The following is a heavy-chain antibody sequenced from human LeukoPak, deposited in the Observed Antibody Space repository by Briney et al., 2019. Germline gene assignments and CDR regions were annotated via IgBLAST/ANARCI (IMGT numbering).Heavy chain of an antibody. CDR3: ASHYGDRHAFDI. D-gene: IGHD4-17*01. J-gene: IGHJ3*02. Sequence: SETLSLTCTVSGGSINSYYWSWIRQPPGKGLEWIGYMYHSGSTNYNPSLKSRVTISVDTSKNRFSLKMSSVTAADTAVYYCASHYGDRHAFDIWGQGTMVTVSS. CDR2: MYHSGST. CDR1: GGSINSYY. V-gene: IGHV4-59*01.